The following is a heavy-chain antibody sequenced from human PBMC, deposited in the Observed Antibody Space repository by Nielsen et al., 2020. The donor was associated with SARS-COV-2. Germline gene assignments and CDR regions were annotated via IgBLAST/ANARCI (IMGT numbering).Heavy chain of an antibody. Sequence: GESLKISCAASGFTFRSHAMSWVRQSPGRGLEWVSAFSGNGCSTYYADSVKGRFTISRDNSKNTLDLHMNSLRGEDTAVYYCAKDDDYYHDSSGYQRFFDDWGQGTLVTVSS. J-gene: IGHJ4*03. CDR3: AKDDDYYHDSSGYQRFFDD. CDR2: FSGNGCST. CDR1: GFTFRSHA. D-gene: IGHD3-22*01. V-gene: IGHV3-23*01.